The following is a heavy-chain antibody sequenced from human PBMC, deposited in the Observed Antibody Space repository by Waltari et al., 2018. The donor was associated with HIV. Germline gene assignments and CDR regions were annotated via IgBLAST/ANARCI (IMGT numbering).Heavy chain of an antibody. D-gene: IGHD2-21*02. CDR2: IYSGGST. CDR1: VFTVSSTY. J-gene: IGHJ6*02. CDR3: ASIAYCGGDCYPRGMDV. Sequence: EVQLVVSGGGLVQPGGSLRLSSAASVFTVSSTYMSWVRQAPGKGLEWVSVIYSGGSTYYADSVKGRFTISRDNSKNTLYLQMNSLRAEDTAVYYCASIAYCGGDCYPRGMDVWGQGTTVTVSS. V-gene: IGHV3-66*01.